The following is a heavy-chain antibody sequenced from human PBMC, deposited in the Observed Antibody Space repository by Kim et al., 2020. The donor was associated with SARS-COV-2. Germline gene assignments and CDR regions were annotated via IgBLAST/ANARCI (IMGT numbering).Heavy chain of an antibody. D-gene: IGHD6-19*01. V-gene: IGHV3-48*03. CDR2: SSGSGSTI. CDR1: GFSLSSYD. Sequence: GGSLRLSCEASGFSLSSYDMNWVRQAPGKGLEWVSYSSGSGSTIYYADSVKGRFTISRDNAKNSLYLQLNSLRAEDTALYYCSRAGSAVIGTYPTPFDY. CDR3: SRAGSAVIGTYPTPFDY. J-gene: IGHJ4*01.